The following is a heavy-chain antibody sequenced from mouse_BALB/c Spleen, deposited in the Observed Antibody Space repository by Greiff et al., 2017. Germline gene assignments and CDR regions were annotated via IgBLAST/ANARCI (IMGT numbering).Heavy chain of an antibody. D-gene: IGHD2-4*01. CDR3: TSSMITTSGYYFDY. CDR2: IYPGNSDT. CDR1: GYTFTSYW. J-gene: IGHJ2*01. V-gene: IGHV1-5*01. Sequence: VQLQQSGTVLARPGASVKMSCKASGYTFTSYWMHWVKQRPGQGLEWIGAIYPGNSDTSYNQKFKGKAKLTAVTSTSTAYMELSSLTNEDSAVYYCTSSMITTSGYYFDYWGQGTTLTVSS.